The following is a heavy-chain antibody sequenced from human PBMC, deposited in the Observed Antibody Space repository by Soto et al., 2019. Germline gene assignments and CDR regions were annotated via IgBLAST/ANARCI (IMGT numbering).Heavy chain of an antibody. CDR3: ARGRTVSSIGPLLV. Sequence: QIQLVQSGAEVKKPGASVKVSCKASGYNFFDYGVSWVRQAPGHGVGWMGWVSPKSGNTDYARKVQGRVTMTTDISTSTAYMELRGLISDDTGVYYCARGRTVSSIGPLLVWGQGTLVSVSS. D-gene: IGHD1-1*01. CDR2: VSPKSGNT. CDR1: GYNFFDYG. V-gene: IGHV1-18*01. J-gene: IGHJ1*01.